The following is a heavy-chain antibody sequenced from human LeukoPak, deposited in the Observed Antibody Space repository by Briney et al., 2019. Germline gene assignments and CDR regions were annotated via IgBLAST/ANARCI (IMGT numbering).Heavy chain of an antibody. Sequence: SETLSLTCTVSSGSISNYYWSWIRQPPGKGLEWIGYIYYSGSTNYNPSLKSRVTISVDTSKNQFSLRLSSVTAADTAVYYCARVLWFGELSQYYFDYWGQGTLVTVSS. V-gene: IGHV4-59*01. D-gene: IGHD3-10*01. CDR2: IYYSGST. CDR1: SGSISNYY. CDR3: ARVLWFGELSQYYFDY. J-gene: IGHJ4*02.